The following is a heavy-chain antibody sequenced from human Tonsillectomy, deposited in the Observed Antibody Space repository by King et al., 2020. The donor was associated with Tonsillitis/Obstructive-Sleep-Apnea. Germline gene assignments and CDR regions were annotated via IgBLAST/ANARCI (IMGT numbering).Heavy chain of an antibody. J-gene: IGHJ4*02. CDR2: INTNTGNP. V-gene: IGHV7-4-1*02. Sequence: QLVQSGSELKKPGASVKVSCKASGYTFTSYAMNWVRQAPGQGLEWMGWINTNTGNPTYAQGFTGRFVFSLDTSVSTAYLQISSLRAEDTAVYYCVGETSGLGMVATGPFFDYWGQGTLVTVSS. CDR3: VGETSGLGMVATGPFFDY. CDR1: GYTFTSYA. D-gene: IGHD5-12*01.